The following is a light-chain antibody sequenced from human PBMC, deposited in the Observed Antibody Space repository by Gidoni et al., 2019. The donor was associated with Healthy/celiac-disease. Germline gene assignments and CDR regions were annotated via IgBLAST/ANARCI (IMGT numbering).Light chain of an antibody. V-gene: IGLV1-44*01. J-gene: IGLJ3*02. CDR2: SNN. CDR3: AAWDDSLNGWV. Sequence: QSVLTQPPSASGTPGQMVTIPCSGSSSNIGSTTVNWYHQLPGTAPKLFIYSNNQRPSGVPDRFSGSKSGTSASLAISGLQSEDEADYYCAAWDDSLNGWVFGGGTKLTVL. CDR1: SSNIGSTT.